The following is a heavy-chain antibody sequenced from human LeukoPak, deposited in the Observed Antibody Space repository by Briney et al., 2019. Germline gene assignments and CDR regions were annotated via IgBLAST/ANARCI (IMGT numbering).Heavy chain of an antibody. V-gene: IGHV1-18*01. Sequence: ASVKVSCKASGYTFTSYGISWVRQAPGQGLEWMGWISAYNGNTNYAQKLQGRVTMTTDTSTSTAYMELRSLRSADTAVYYCARTYYYDSSGYYFDYWGQGTLVTVSS. D-gene: IGHD3-22*01. CDR1: GYTFTSYG. CDR3: ARTYYYDSSGYYFDY. CDR2: ISAYNGNT. J-gene: IGHJ4*02.